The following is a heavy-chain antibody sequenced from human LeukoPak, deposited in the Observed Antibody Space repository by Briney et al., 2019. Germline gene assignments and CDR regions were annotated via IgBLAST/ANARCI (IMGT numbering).Heavy chain of an antibody. Sequence: PSETPSLTCSVSGYSFTSGHYWGWIRQPPGKGLEWIANIYHTGSAHYNPSLKSRVTISVDTSKNQFSLKLSSVTAADTAVYYCARYCTSTTCILRGFDYWGQGTLVTVSS. CDR3: ARYCTSTTCILRGFDY. V-gene: IGHV4-38-2*01. CDR1: GYSFTSGHY. J-gene: IGHJ4*02. CDR2: IYHTGSA. D-gene: IGHD2-2*01.